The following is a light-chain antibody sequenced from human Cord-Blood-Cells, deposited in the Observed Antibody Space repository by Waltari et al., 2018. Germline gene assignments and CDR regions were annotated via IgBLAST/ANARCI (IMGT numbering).Light chain of an antibody. Sequence: QSALTQPASVSGSPGQSITISCTGTSRDVSGYNYVSWYQQHPGKAPKLMIYEVSNRPSGVSNRFSGSKSGNTASPTISGLQAEDEADYYCSSYTSSSTLVFGGGTKLTVL. J-gene: IGLJ2*01. CDR1: SRDVSGYNY. CDR3: SSYTSSSTLV. V-gene: IGLV2-14*01. CDR2: EVS.